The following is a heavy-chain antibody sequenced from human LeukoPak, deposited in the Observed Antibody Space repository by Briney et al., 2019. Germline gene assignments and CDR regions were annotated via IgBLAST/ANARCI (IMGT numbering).Heavy chain of an antibody. Sequence: GGSLRLSCAASGFSFNDYGMSWVRQPPGKGLEWVAGITWNDGSAAYADSMKGRFTISRDSAKNSLYLQMNSLRAEDTAVYYCARDAWGYSRNKGAFDYWGQGTLVTVSS. D-gene: IGHD6-13*01. J-gene: IGHJ4*02. CDR1: GFSFNDYG. CDR3: ARDAWGYSRNKGAFDY. CDR2: ITWNDGSA. V-gene: IGHV3-20*04.